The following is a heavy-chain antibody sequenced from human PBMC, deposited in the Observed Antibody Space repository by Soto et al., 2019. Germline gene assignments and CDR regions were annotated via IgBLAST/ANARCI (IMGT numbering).Heavy chain of an antibody. V-gene: IGHV2-5*02. CDR3: AHRDYSSSSSAFDI. CDR2: IYWDDDK. Sequence: QITLKESGPTLVKPTQTLTLTCTFSGFSLSASGVGVGWLRQPPGKALEWLALIYWDDDKRYSPSLQSRLTITNDPSRNQVVFTVTDVDPVDTATYYCAHRDYSSSSSAFDIWGQGTTVTVSS. J-gene: IGHJ3*02. D-gene: IGHD6-6*01. CDR1: GFSLSASGVG.